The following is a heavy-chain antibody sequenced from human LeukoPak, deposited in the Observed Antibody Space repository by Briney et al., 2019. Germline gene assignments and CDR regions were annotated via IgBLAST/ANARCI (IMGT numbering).Heavy chain of an antibody. CDR2: ISGTGGNT. D-gene: IGHD3-22*01. Sequence: PGGSLRLSCAASGFTFSSYSMNWVRQAPGKGLEWVSAISGTGGNTFYTDSVTGRFTISRDNSKNTLYVQMNSLRAEDTAVYYCAKTGGYYDTSDLYRPDVFDIWGQGTVVTVSS. J-gene: IGHJ3*02. CDR1: GFTFSSYS. V-gene: IGHV3-23*01. CDR3: AKTGGYYDTSDLYRPDVFDI.